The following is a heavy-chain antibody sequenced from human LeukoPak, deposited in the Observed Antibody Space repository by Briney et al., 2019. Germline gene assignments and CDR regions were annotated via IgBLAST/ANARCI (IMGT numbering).Heavy chain of an antibody. CDR3: ARVGGGYSYGPNDY. CDR2: ISSSSSYI. CDR1: VHTLSRYS. J-gene: IGHJ4*02. Sequence: GGSQRLSCGPSVHTLSRYSVNWAPDSPEGGVECVSHISSSSSYIYYADSVKGRFTISRDNAKNSLYLQMNSLRAEDTAVYYCARVGGGYSYGPNDYWGQGTLVTVSS. D-gene: IGHD5-18*01. V-gene: IGHV3-21*01.